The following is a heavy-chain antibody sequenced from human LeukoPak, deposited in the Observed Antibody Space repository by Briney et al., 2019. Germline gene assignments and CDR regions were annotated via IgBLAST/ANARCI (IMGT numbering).Heavy chain of an antibody. D-gene: IGHD6-19*01. J-gene: IGHJ4*02. CDR1: GFIFSNYC. V-gene: IGHV3-74*01. CDR2: ICSDGSKT. Sequence: PGGSLRLSCAAPGFIFSNYCMHWVRQAPGKGLVWVSRICSDGSKTDYADSVKGRFTISRDNAKNTLSLQMNSLRAEDTAVYYCTKDLDAATGCWGQGTLVSVSS. CDR3: TKDLDAATGC.